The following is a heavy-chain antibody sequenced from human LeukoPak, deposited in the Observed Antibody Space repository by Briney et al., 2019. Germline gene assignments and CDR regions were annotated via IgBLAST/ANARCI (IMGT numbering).Heavy chain of an antibody. CDR2: ISGSGGST. V-gene: IGHV3-23*01. D-gene: IGHD2-2*01. CDR1: GFTFSSYA. Sequence: GGSLRLSCAASGFTFSSYAMSWVRQAPGKGLEWVSAISGSGGSTYYADSVKGRFTISRDNSKNTLYLQMNSLRAEDTAIYYCAKDYCCSTSCYVYWFDPWGQGTLVTVSS. CDR3: AKDYCCSTSCYVYWFDP. J-gene: IGHJ5*02.